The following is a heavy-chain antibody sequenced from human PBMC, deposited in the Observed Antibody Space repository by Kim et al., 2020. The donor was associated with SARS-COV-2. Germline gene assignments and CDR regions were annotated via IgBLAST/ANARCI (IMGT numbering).Heavy chain of an antibody. D-gene: IGHD3-9*01. J-gene: IGHJ4*02. Sequence: LKRRVTISVDTSKNQFSLKMGPVTAADTAVYYCAREVLRYFDWLSTYFDYWGQGTLVTVSS. CDR3: AREVLRYFDWLSTYFDY. V-gene: IGHV4-30-2*05.